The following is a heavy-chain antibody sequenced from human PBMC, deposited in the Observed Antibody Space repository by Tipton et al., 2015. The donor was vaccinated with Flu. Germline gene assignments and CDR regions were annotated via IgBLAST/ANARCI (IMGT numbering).Heavy chain of an antibody. CDR3: ARALNSGREYTFDI. CDR1: GYFISSGYY. J-gene: IGHJ3*02. CDR2: IIQSGNA. D-gene: IGHD1-26*01. V-gene: IGHV4-38-2*02. Sequence: TLSLTCTVSGYFISSGYYWGWIRQFPGTGLQWIATIIQSGNAYYNPSLRSRVTISVDTTKNLFSLNLSSVTATDTAVYYCARALNSGREYTFDIWGRGTVVTVSS.